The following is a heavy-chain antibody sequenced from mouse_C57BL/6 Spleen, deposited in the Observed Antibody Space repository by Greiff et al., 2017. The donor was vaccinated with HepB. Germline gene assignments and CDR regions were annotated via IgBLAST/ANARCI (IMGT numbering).Heavy chain of an antibody. J-gene: IGHJ4*01. Sequence: QVQLQQSGPELVKPGASVKISCKASGYAFSSSWMNWVKQRPGKGLEWIGRIYPGDGDTNYNGKFKGKATLTADKSSSTAYMQLSSLTSEDSAVYFCARGIEAMYYWGQGTSVTVSS. CDR2: IYPGDGDT. CDR1: GYAFSSSW. V-gene: IGHV1-82*01. CDR3: ARGIEAMYY.